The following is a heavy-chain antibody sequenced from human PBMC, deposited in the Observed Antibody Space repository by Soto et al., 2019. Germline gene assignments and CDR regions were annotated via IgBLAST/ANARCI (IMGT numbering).Heavy chain of an antibody. J-gene: IGHJ2*01. CDR3: AKAGGFRGYWYFDL. D-gene: IGHD2-8*02. CDR2: ISGSGGST. Sequence: EVQLLESGGGLVQPGGSLRLACAASGFTFSSYAMSWVRQAPGKGLEWVSAISGSGGSTYYADSVKGRFTISRVNSKHTLYLQMNSLSAVDTAVYYCAKAGGFRGYWYFDLWGRGTLVTVSS. CDR1: GFTFSSYA. V-gene: IGHV3-23*01.